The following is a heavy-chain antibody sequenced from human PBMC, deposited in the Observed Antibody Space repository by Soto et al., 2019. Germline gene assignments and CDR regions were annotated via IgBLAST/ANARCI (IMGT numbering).Heavy chain of an antibody. CDR3: ARYHERRQGGGMDV. CDR1: GGTFGSYA. J-gene: IGHJ6*02. Sequence: QVQLVQSGAEVKKPGSSVKVSCKASGGTFGSYAISWVRQAPGQGLEWMGGIIPIFGTANYAQKFQGRVTITADESTSTAYMELSSLRSDDTAVYYCARYHERRQGGGMDVWGQGTTVTVSS. D-gene: IGHD2-2*01. V-gene: IGHV1-69*12. CDR2: IIPIFGTA.